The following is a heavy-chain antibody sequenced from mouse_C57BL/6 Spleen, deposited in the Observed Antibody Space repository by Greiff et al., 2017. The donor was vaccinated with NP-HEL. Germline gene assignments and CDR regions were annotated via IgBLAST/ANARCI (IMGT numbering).Heavy chain of an antibody. CDR3: ARGDTGTEFDY. J-gene: IGHJ2*01. CDR1: GYTFTSYW. CDR2: IDPSDSYT. V-gene: IGHV1-50*01. D-gene: IGHD4-1*01. Sequence: VQLQQPGAELVKPGASVKLSCKASGYTFTSYWMQWVKQRPGQGLEWIGEIDPSDSYTNYNQKFKGKSTLTVDKSSSTAYMQLSSLTSEDSAVYYCARGDTGTEFDYWGQGTTLTVSS.